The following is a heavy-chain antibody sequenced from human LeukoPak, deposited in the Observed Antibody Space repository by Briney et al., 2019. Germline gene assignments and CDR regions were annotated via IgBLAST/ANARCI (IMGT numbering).Heavy chain of an antibody. D-gene: IGHD3-10*01. CDR3: ARVSYYYGSGSYSFFDY. CDR1: GFTVSSNY. CDR2: IYCDDST. J-gene: IGHJ4*02. V-gene: IGHV3-53*01. Sequence: GGSLRLSRAASGFTVSSNYMSWVRQAPGKGLEWVSVIYCDDSTYYPDSVKGRFTISRDNSKSTLHLQMHSLRAEDTAVYYFARVSYYYGSGSYSFFDYWGQGPLVTVSS.